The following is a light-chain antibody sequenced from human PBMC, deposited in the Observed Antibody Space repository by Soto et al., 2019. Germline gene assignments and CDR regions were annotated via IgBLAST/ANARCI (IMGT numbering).Light chain of an antibody. V-gene: IGLV2-8*01. CDR3: SSHAGINNVV. CDR1: SSDVGGYNY. J-gene: IGLJ3*02. CDR2: EVT. Sequence: QPVLTQPPSASGSPGQSVTISCTGTSSDVGGYNYVSWYQQHPGKAPKLMIYEVTKRPSGVPDRFSGSKSGNTASLTVSGLLAEDEADYYCSSHAGINNVVFGGGPQLTVL.